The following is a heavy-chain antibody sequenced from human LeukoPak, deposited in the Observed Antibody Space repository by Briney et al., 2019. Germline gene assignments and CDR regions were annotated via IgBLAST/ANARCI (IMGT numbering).Heavy chain of an antibody. Sequence: ASVKVSCKASGYTFTDYYIHWMRHAPGQGLEWMGWVSPKRGVTTYAQKFQGRVTMTRDTSITTAYKALNRLRSDDTTIYYCARERNYGDYGNAFDVWGQGTKVTVSS. J-gene: IGHJ3*01. V-gene: IGHV1-2*02. CDR1: GYTFTDYY. CDR2: VSPKRGVT. D-gene: IGHD4-17*01. CDR3: ARERNYGDYGNAFDV.